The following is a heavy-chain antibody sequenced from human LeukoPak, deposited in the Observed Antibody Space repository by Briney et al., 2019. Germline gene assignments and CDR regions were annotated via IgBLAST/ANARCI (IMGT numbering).Heavy chain of an antibody. CDR1: GFTFSSYG. CDR3: VKDDRPYRIAVAAGDY. V-gene: IGHV3-30*18. D-gene: IGHD6-19*01. Sequence: GKSLRLSCAASGFTFSSYGMHWVRKAPGKGLEWAAVISYDGSTEYYADSVKGRFTISRDNSKNTLYLQINSLRAEDTAAYYCVKDDRPYRIAVAAGDYWGQGTLVTVSS. J-gene: IGHJ4*02. CDR2: ISYDGSTE.